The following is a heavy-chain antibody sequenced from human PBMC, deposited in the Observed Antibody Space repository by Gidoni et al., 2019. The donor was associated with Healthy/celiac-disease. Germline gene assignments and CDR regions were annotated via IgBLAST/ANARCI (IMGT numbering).Heavy chain of an antibody. CDR2: ISSSGTTI. CDR1: GFTFSDYY. D-gene: IGHD3-10*01. Sequence: QVRLVESGGGLVKPGGSLRLSCAAPGFTFSDYYMSWIRQAPGKGLGWVSYISSSGTTISYAHSVKGRFTISRDNAKNSLYLQMNSLRAEDTGVYYCARDLHYYGSGSYLGYWGQGTLVTVSS. J-gene: IGHJ4*02. CDR3: ARDLHYYGSGSYLGY. V-gene: IGHV3-11*01.